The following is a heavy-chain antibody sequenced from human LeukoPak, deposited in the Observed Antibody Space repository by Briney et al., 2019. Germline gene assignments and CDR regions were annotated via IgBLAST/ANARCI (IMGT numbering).Heavy chain of an antibody. V-gene: IGHV4-4*02. CDR2: IFHSGSA. Sequence: SGTLSLTCAVSGGSITSTNWWSWVRQSPGKGLEWIAEIFHSGSANYNPSLESRVTISVDKSKSQFSLKLSSVTVADTAVYYCARVRDGSRLDYWGQGTLVTVSS. J-gene: IGHJ4*02. CDR3: ARVRDGSRLDY. D-gene: IGHD3-10*01. CDR1: GGSITSTNW.